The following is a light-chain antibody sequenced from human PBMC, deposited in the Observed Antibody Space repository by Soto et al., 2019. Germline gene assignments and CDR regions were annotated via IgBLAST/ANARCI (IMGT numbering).Light chain of an antibody. Sequence: EIVLTQSPGTLSLSPGERATLSCRASQSISSSYLAWYQQKPGPAPRLLIYAASSRATGITDRFSGSGSGTYITNTISRREHEDFAVYYCQQYGSSSYTFGQGTQLEIK. CDR3: QQYGSSSYT. CDR1: QSISSSY. V-gene: IGKV3-20*01. J-gene: IGKJ2*01. CDR2: AAS.